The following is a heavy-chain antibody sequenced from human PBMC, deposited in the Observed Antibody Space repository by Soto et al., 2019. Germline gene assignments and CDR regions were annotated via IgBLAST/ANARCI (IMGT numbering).Heavy chain of an antibody. V-gene: IGHV3-53*01. CDR1: GFTVSSTD. D-gene: IGHD3-22*01. CDR2: IYSGGST. Sequence: GSLRLSCAASGFTVSSTDMIWVRQAPGKGLEWVSVIYSGGSTYYADSVKGRFTISRDNSKNTVYLQMNSLRAEDTAVFYCARTPYYDSSGYYYQYGMDVWGQGTTVTVSS. CDR3: ARTPYYDSSGYYYQYGMDV. J-gene: IGHJ6*02.